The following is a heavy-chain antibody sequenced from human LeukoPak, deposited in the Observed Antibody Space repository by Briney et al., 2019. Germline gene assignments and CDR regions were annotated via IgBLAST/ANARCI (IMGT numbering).Heavy chain of an antibody. V-gene: IGHV3-21*01. CDR1: GFTFSSYS. CDR2: ISSSSSYI. J-gene: IGHJ3*02. Sequence: GSLRLSCAASGFTFSSYSMNWVRQAPGKGLEWVSSISSSSSYIYYADSVKGRFTISRDNAKNSLYLQMNSLRAEDTAVYYCARVRITMVRGVISAFDIWGQGTMVTVSS. CDR3: ARVRITMVRGVISAFDI. D-gene: IGHD3-10*01.